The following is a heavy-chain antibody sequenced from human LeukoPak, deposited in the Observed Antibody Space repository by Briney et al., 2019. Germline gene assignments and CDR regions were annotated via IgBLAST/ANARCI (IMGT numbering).Heavy chain of an antibody. Sequence: GGSLRLSCEAAGFSFRDYPMGWVRRASGKRLEWVSGISAGADVIFYADPVKGRFTISRDNSKNTLYLQMNSLRAEDTAVYYCAKDARYCSGGSCYEGYFDYWGQGTLVTVSS. D-gene: IGHD2-15*01. CDR2: ISAGADVI. V-gene: IGHV3-23*01. CDR3: AKDARYCSGGSCYEGYFDY. J-gene: IGHJ4*02. CDR1: GFSFRDYP.